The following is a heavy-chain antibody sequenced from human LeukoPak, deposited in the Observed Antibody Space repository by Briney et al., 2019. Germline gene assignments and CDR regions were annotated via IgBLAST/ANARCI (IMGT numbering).Heavy chain of an antibody. CDR2: INLRSGGT. Sequence: ASVKVSCKASGFTFTAFHMHWVRQAPGQGLEWMAWINLRSGGTNYAQRFQGRVTMTRDTSISTAYMELSSLRSDDTAMYYCVTSTGYFSTWGAFDIWGQGTMVTVSS. CDR3: VTSTGYFSTWGAFDI. V-gene: IGHV1-2*02. D-gene: IGHD2-15*01. CDR1: GFTFTAFH. J-gene: IGHJ3*02.